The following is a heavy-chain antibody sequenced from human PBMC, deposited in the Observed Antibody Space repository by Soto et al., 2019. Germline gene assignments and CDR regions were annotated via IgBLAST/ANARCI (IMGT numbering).Heavy chain of an antibody. CDR1: GFSLSTSGMC. Sequence: SGPTLVNPTQTLTLTRTFSGFSLSTSGMCVSWIRQPPGKALEWLALIDWDDDKYYSTSLKTRLTISKDTSKNQVVLTMTNMDPVDTATYYCARIRNSSGWYGTIDYWGQGTLVTVSS. CDR3: ARIRNSSGWYGTIDY. V-gene: IGHV2-70*01. J-gene: IGHJ4*02. D-gene: IGHD6-19*01. CDR2: IDWDDDK.